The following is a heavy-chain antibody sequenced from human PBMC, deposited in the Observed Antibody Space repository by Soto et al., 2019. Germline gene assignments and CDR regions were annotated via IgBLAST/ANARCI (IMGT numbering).Heavy chain of an antibody. V-gene: IGHV1-69*13. D-gene: IGHD3-22*01. J-gene: IGHJ3*02. CDR1: GYTFSSNG. Sequence: SVKVSCKASGYTFSSNGISWVRQAPGRGLEWMGGIIPIFGTANYAQEFQGRVTITADESTSTAYMELSSLRSEDTAVYYCARDLGLYDSSGSLGAFDIWGQGTMVTVSS. CDR2: IIPIFGTA. CDR3: ARDLGLYDSSGSLGAFDI.